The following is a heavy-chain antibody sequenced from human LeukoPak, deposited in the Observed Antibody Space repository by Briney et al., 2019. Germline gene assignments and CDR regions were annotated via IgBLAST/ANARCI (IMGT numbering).Heavy chain of an antibody. V-gene: IGHV3-30*18. CDR3: ANENYYGSGSYPDY. D-gene: IGHD3-10*01. Sequence: GGSLRLSCAASGFTFRSYGMHWVRQAPGKGLEWVALISFDGSNTYYADSVKGRFTISRDNSKNTLYLHMNSLRPEDTSIYYCANENYYGSGSYPDYWGQGTLVTVSS. CDR2: ISFDGSNT. CDR1: GFTFRSYG. J-gene: IGHJ4*02.